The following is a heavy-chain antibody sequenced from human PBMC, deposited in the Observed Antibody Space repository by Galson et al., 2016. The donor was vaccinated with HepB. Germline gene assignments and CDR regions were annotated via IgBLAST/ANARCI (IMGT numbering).Heavy chain of an antibody. CDR1: GGSVSSGRYY. CDR3: AREGDYGDLDY. J-gene: IGHJ4*02. D-gene: IGHD4-17*01. Sequence: SETLSLTCAVSGGSVSSGRYYWSWIRQPPGKGLEWIGYISYIGTTNYNPSLKNRIIISVDKSKNQFSLKVNFLSAADTAVYYCAREGDYGDLDYWGQGSLVTVSS. V-gene: IGHV4-61*01. CDR2: ISYIGTT.